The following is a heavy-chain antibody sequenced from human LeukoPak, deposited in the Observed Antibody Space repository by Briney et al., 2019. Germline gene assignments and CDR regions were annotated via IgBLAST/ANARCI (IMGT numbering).Heavy chain of an antibody. V-gene: IGHV3-21*01. CDR2: ISSSSSYI. CDR1: GFTFSSYS. J-gene: IGHJ6*02. D-gene: IGHD3-10*01. Sequence: GGSLRLSCAASGFTFSSYSMNWVRQAPGKGLEWVSSISSSSSYIYYADSVKGRFTISRDNAKNSLYLQMNSLRAEDTAVYYCARGLLWFGEEGDHYYYGMDVWGQGTTVTVSS. CDR3: ARGLLWFGEEGDHYYYGMDV.